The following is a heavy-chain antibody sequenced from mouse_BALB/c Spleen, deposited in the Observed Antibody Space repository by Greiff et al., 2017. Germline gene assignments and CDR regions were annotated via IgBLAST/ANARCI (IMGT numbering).Heavy chain of an antibody. J-gene: IGHJ3*01. Sequence: DVKLVESGGGLVQPKGSLKLSCAASGFTFNTYAMNWVRQAPGKGLEWVARIRSKSNNYATYYADSVKDSFTISRDDSQSMLYLQMNNLKTEDTAMYYCVRGDYYGSSYLPFAYWGQGTLVTVSA. CDR3: VRGDYYGSSYLPFAY. V-gene: IGHV10-1*02. CDR2: IRSKSNNYAT. D-gene: IGHD1-1*01. CDR1: GFTFNTYA.